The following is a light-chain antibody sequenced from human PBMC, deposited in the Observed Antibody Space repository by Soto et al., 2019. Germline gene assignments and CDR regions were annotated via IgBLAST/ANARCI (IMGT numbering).Light chain of an antibody. J-gene: IGKJ4*01. CDR1: QSLLHTADGNTN. CDR3: MQRREFPLT. CDR2: TRS. Sequence: DIVMTQTPLSRPVTPGEPASSSCRSSQSLLHTADGNTNVDWYRQNPGQSPQLLIYTRSYRASGVPERFWGTGSDTDFPLKISSVEAEDVGVYYCMQRREFPLTFGGGTKLEIK. V-gene: IGKV2-40*01.